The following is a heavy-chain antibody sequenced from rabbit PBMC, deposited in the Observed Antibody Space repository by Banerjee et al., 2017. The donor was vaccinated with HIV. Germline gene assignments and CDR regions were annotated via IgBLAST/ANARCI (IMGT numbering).Heavy chain of an antibody. CDR2: INVGDGTT. J-gene: IGHJ4*01. CDR3: AKHYNSGWDL. V-gene: IGHV1S45*01. Sequence: QEQLEESGGGLVQPEGSLTLTCTASGFSFNNKYVMCWVRQAPGKGLEWIACINVGDGTTYYGSWAKGRFTISKTSSTTVTLQVTSLTAADTATYFCAKHYNSGWDLWGPGPLVTVS. D-gene: IGHD4-1*01. CDR1: GFSFNNKYV.